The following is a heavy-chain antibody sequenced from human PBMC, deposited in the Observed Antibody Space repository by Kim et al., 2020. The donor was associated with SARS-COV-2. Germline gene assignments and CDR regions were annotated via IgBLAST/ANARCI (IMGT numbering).Heavy chain of an antibody. V-gene: IGHV3-23*01. CDR3: AKDQRYYYGSGSYSPNWFDP. D-gene: IGHD3-10*01. Sequence: GGSLRLSCAASGFTFSSYAMSWVRQAPGKGLEWVSAISGSGGSTYYADSVKGRFTISRDNSKNTLYLQMNSLRAEDTAVYYCAKDQRYYYGSGSYSPNWFDPWGQGTLVTVSS. CDR1: GFTFSSYA. J-gene: IGHJ5*02. CDR2: ISGSGGST.